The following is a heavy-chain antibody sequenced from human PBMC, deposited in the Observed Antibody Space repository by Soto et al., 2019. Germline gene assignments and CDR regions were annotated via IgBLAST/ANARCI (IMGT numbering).Heavy chain of an antibody. D-gene: IGHD3-22*01. Sequence: GGSLRLSCAASGFTFSSYGMHWVRQAPGKGLEWVAVIWYDGSNKYYADSVKGRFTISRDNSKNTLYLQMNSLRAEDTAVYYCARAYSDSSGYYYAASKYYFDYWGQGTLVTVSS. CDR1: GFTFSSYG. V-gene: IGHV3-33*01. CDR3: ARAYSDSSGYYYAASKYYFDY. CDR2: IWYDGSNK. J-gene: IGHJ4*02.